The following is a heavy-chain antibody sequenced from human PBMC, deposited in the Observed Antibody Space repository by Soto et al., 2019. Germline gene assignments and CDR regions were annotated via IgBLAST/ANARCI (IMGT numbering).Heavy chain of an antibody. CDR2: NVPRDSYA. CDR1: GYSVTSYW. Sequence: GESLKISCKGSGYSVTSYWISWVRQMPGKGPEGRGRNVPRDSYANYSPSFQGDVTISANKSITAAYLQCSSLQASDTAMYYCEQSAFYYGMDVCGQGTTVRVS. V-gene: IGHV5-10-1*01. CDR3: EQSAFYYGMDV. J-gene: IGHJ6*02.